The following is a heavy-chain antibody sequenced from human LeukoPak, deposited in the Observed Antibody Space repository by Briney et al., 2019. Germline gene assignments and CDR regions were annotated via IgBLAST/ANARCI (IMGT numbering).Heavy chain of an antibody. D-gene: IGHD3-16*02. V-gene: IGHV4-34*01. CDR2: INHSGST. CDR3: ASNRMITFGGVIVN. CDR1: GGSFSGYY. J-gene: IGHJ4*02. Sequence: PSETLSLTCAVYGGSFSGYYWSWIRQPPGKGLEWIGEINHSGSTNYNPSLKSRVTISVDTSKNQFSLKLSSVTAADTAVYYCASNRMITFGGVIVNWGQGTLVTVSS.